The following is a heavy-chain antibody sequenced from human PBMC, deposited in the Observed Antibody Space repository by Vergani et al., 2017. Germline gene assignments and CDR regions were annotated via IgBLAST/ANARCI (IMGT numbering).Heavy chain of an antibody. CDR3: ARQFWVSQGVGAFES. CDR1: GGSISSSTYY. CDR2: VYYSGST. Sequence: QLQLQESGPGLVKPSETLSLTCTVSGGSISSSTYYWGWIRQPPGKGLECIGSVYYSGSTYYNPSLKSRVTISVDTSKNQFSLKLNSVTATDTAIYYCARQFWVSQGVGAFESWGHGTEVSVSS. J-gene: IGHJ3*02. D-gene: IGHD3-16*01. V-gene: IGHV4-39*01.